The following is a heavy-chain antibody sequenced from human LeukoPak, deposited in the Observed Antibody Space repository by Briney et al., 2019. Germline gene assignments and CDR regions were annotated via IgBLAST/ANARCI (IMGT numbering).Heavy chain of an antibody. CDR3: AREIRFGELEANYYYYMDV. CDR1: GFTFDDYG. V-gene: IGHV3-20*04. J-gene: IGHJ6*03. CDR2: INWNGGST. Sequence: PGGSLRLSCAASGFTFDDYGMSWVRQAPGKGLEWVSSINWNGGSTGYADSVKGRFTISRDNAKNSLYLQMNSLRAEDTALYYCAREIRFGELEANYYYYMDVWGKGTTVTVSS. D-gene: IGHD3-10*01.